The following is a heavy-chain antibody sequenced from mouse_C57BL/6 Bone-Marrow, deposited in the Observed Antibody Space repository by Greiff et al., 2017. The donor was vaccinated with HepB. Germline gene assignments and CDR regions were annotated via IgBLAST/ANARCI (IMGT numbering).Heavy chain of an antibody. CDR2: INYDGSST. V-gene: IGHV5-16*01. J-gene: IGHJ4*01. Sequence: EVQLVESEGGLVQPGSSMKLSCTASGFTFSDYYMAWVRQVPEKGLEWVANINYDGSSTYYLDSLKSRFIISRDNAKNILYLQMSSLKSEDTATYYCARETGNAMDYWGQGTSVTVSS. CDR1: GFTFSDYY. CDR3: ARETGNAMDY.